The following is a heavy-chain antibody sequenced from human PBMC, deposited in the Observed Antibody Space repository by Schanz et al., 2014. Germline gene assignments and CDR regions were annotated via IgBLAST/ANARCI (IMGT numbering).Heavy chain of an antibody. V-gene: IGHV3-33*01. CDR1: GFTFSSYG. D-gene: IGHD3-10*01. CDR3: ARVNYRRKISFDY. Sequence: QVQLVESGGGVVQFGRSLRLSCVASGFTFSSYGMHWVRQAPGKGLEWVAVIWYDENNKYYADSVKGRFTMSRDNSKNTLYLQMNSLRAEDTAVYYCARVNYRRKISFDYWGRGTLVTVSS. J-gene: IGHJ4*02. CDR2: IWYDENNK.